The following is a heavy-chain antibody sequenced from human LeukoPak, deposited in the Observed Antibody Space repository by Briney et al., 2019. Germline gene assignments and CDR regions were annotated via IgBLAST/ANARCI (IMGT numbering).Heavy chain of an antibody. CDR3: TTGITMVRGVIHLIDY. CDR1: GFTFSNAW. J-gene: IGHJ4*02. Sequence: GGSLRLSCAASGFTFSNAWMSWVRQAPGKGLEWVGRIKSKTDGGTSDYAAPVKGRFTISRDDSKNTLYLQMNSLKTEDTAVYYCTTGITMVRGVIHLIDYWGQGTLVTVSS. V-gene: IGHV3-15*01. CDR2: IKSKTDGGTS. D-gene: IGHD3-10*01.